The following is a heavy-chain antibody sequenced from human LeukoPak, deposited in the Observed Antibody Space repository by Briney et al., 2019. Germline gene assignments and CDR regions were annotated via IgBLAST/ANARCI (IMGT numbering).Heavy chain of an antibody. D-gene: IGHD3-22*01. V-gene: IGHV3-13*01. Sequence: GGSLRLSCAASGFTFSSYDMHWVRQPTGKGLEWVSAIGTAGDTYYPGSVKGRFTISRENAKNSLYLQMNSLRAGDTAVYYCARLTYDSSGYGAVDCWGQGTLVTVSS. CDR3: ARLTYDSSGYGAVDC. CDR2: IGTAGDT. CDR1: GFTFSSYD. J-gene: IGHJ4*02.